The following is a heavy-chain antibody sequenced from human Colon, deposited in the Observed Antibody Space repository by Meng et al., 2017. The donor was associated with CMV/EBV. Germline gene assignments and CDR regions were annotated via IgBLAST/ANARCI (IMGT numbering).Heavy chain of an antibody. CDR2: VYYSGDT. Sequence: SSGSSRFDWGWSSQPPGKGMEWVGRVYYSGDTNKNPSYNQSLKSRVTMSVDAAKNQFSLNLRSATAADTAVYYCARGGTTVTTRFDSWGQGTLVTVSS. V-gene: IGHV4-39*07. CDR3: ARGGTTVTTRFDS. D-gene: IGHD4-17*01. CDR1: SSGSSRFD. J-gene: IGHJ4*02.